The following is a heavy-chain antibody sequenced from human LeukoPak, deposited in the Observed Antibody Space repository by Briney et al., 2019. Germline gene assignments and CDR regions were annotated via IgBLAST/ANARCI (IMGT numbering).Heavy chain of an antibody. Sequence: GGSLRLSCAASGFTVSSNYMSWVRQAPGKGLEWVSVIYSGGSTYYADSVEGRFTISRDNSKNTLYLQMNSLRAEDTAVYYCAGVILTPYDILTGYSSPDAFDIWGQGTMVTVSS. V-gene: IGHV3-66*01. CDR1: GFTVSSNY. CDR2: IYSGGST. J-gene: IGHJ3*02. CDR3: AGVILTPYDILTGYSSPDAFDI. D-gene: IGHD3-9*01.